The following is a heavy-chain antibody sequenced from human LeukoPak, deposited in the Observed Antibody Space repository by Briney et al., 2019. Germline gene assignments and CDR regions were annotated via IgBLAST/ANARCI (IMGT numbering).Heavy chain of an antibody. V-gene: IGHV4-34*01. CDR3: ARHTTLKYFVSPTPTFDV. J-gene: IGHJ3*01. D-gene: IGHD3-9*01. Sequence: SETLSLTCTFYGGSFSDYYWSWIRQPPGKGLEWIGEINHRGTTNYNPSLKSRVTISIDTSKNQFSLKLNSVTAADTAVYYCARHTTLKYFVSPTPTFDVWGQGTLVTVSS. CDR2: INHRGTT. CDR1: GGSFSDYY.